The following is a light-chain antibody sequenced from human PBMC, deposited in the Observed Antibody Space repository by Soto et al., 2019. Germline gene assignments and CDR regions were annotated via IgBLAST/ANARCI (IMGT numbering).Light chain of an antibody. CDR3: QQYIKWPIT. J-gene: IGKJ5*01. CDR1: QSVNSN. V-gene: IGKV3-15*01. CDR2: GAS. Sequence: ETVMTQSPATLSVSPGERATLSCRASQSVNSNLAWYQQKLGQAPRVLIFGASTRATGIPARFSGSGSGTEFSLTVSSLQSEDFAVYYCQQYIKWPITFGQGTRLEIK.